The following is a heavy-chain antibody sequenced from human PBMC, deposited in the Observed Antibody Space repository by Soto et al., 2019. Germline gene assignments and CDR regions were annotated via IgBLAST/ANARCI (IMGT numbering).Heavy chain of an antibody. J-gene: IGHJ4*02. V-gene: IGHV4-30-4*01. Sequence: QVLVQESGPGLVKPSQTLTLSCTVSGGSVDSGNHYWNWIRQPPGKGLEWIGYIYYGESTYYNPSLKRRATISVDTSQSRFSLRLTSVTAADTAVYYCARDMGSARTTRTFDHWGQGTLVTVPS. D-gene: IGHD4-17*01. CDR3: ARDMGSARTTRTFDH. CDR2: IYYGEST. CDR1: GGSVDSGNHY.